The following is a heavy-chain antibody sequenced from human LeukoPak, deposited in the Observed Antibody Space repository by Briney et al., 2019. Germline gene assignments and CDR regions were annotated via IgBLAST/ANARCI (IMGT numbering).Heavy chain of an antibody. V-gene: IGHV5-51*01. CDR3: ARHSFMNDYASPVNP. J-gene: IGHJ5*02. CDR1: GYMFTNYW. D-gene: IGHD1-1*01. CDR2: IYPGDSDT. Sequence: GESLQISCQCTGYMFTNYWLGWVRHLPGKDLEWMGVIYPGDSDTRYSPSFQGQITISADKSINTPYLQWSSLQASHTAMYYCARHSFMNDYASPVNPWGQGTLVTVSS.